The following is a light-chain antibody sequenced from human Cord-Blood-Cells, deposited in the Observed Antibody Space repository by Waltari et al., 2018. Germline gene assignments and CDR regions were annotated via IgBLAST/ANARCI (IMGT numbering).Light chain of an antibody. CDR2: GAS. CDR1: QSVSSSY. Sequence: EMVLTQSPGTLSLSQGERATLSCRASQSVSSSYLAWYQQKPGQAPRLLIYGASSRATGIPDRFSGSGSGTDFTLTISRLEPEDFAVYYCQQYGSSPTFVQGTKVEIK. J-gene: IGKJ1*01. V-gene: IGKV3-20*01. CDR3: QQYGSSPT.